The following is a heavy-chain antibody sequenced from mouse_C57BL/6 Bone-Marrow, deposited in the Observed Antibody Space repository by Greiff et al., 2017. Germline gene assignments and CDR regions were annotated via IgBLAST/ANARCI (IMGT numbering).Heavy chain of an antibody. CDR2: IDPSDSST. D-gene: IGHD2-5*01. CDR3: ARPSYYSKKGYYFDY. V-gene: IGHV1-69*01. Sequence: QVPLQQPGAELVIPGASVQLSCKASGYTFTSYWMHWVTQRPGQGLAWIGEIDPSDSSTNYTQKFNGKSTLTVDKSSRPAYMQLSSLTSEDSAVYYCARPSYYSKKGYYFDYWGQGTTLTVSS. J-gene: IGHJ2*01. CDR1: GYTFTSYW.